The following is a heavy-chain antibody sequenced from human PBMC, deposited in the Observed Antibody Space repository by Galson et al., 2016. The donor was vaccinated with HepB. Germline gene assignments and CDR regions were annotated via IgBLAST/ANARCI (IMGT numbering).Heavy chain of an antibody. J-gene: IGHJ4*02. CDR1: GFTFSTYG. CDR2: ISYDGKRE. V-gene: IGHV3-30*18. Sequence: SLRLSCAASGFTFSTYGMHWVRQAPGKGLEWVALISYDGKRESYAASVKGRVTISRDNSKNTLSLQMHSLGGEDTAVYYCSKGRWDFDSWGQGTLVTVSS. CDR3: SKGRWDFDS. D-gene: IGHD5-24*01.